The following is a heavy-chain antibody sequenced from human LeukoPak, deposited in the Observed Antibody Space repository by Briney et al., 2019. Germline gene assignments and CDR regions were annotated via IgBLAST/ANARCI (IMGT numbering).Heavy chain of an antibody. CDR3: ARVPMTVVVPAAIYFDY. CDR1: GFTFSSYW. J-gene: IGHJ4*02. Sequence: TGGSLRLSCAASGFTFSSYWMSWVRQAPGKGLEWVANIKQDGSEKYYVDSVKGRFTISRDNAKNSLYLQMNSPRAEDTAVYYCARVPMTVVVPAAIYFDYWGQGTLVTVSS. CDR2: IKQDGSEK. V-gene: IGHV3-7*01. D-gene: IGHD2-2*01.